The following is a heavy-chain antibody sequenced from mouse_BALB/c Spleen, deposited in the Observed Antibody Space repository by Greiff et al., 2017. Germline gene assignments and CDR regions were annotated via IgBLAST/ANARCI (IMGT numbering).Heavy chain of an antibody. CDR2: IDPGDGNT. Sequence: ELQRQESGAELVRPGALVKLSFKASGFNIKDYYMHWVKQRPEQGLEWIGRIDPGDGNTIYDPKFQGKASITADTSSNTAYLQLSSLTSEDTAVYYCARAARATFYFDYWGEGTTLTVSS. V-gene: IGHV14-1*02. D-gene: IGHD3-1*01. J-gene: IGHJ2*01. CDR3: ARAARATFYFDY. CDR1: GFNIKDYY.